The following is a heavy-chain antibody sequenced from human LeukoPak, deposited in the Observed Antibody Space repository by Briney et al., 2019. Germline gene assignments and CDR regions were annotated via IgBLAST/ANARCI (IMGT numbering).Heavy chain of an antibody. D-gene: IGHD2-2*01. CDR3: ARGPDHAYCSSTSCPHLNWFDS. CDR2: MNPNSGNT. V-gene: IGHV1-8*02. J-gene: IGHJ5*01. CDR1: GYTFSTYG. Sequence: ASVKVSCKASGYTFSTYGINWVRQATGQGLEWMGWMNPNSGNTGYAQKFQGRVTMTRNTSISTAYMELSSLRSEDTAVYYCARGPDHAYCSSTSCPHLNWFDSWGQGTLVTVSS.